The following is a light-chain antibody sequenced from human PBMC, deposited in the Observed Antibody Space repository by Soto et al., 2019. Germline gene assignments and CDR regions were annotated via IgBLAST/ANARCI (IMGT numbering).Light chain of an antibody. Sequence: DIQMTQSPSTLSASVGDRVTITCRASQSISYWLAWYQQKPGKAPKPLIYMASSLESGVPPRFSGSGGGTEFTLTISSLQPEDFATYYCQQVNVYPSTFGGGTRWIS. CDR3: QQVNVYPST. CDR1: QSISYW. J-gene: IGKJ4*01. CDR2: MAS. V-gene: IGKV1-5*03.